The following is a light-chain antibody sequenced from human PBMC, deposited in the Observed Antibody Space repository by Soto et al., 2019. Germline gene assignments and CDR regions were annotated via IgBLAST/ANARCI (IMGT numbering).Light chain of an antibody. CDR1: SSDVGGYNY. CDR3: CSYAGSYSYV. V-gene: IGLV2-11*01. CDR2: DVS. J-gene: IGLJ1*01. Sequence: QSALTQPRSVSGSPGQSVTIXCTGTSSDVGGYNYVSWYQQHPGKAPKLMIYDVSKRPSGVPDRFSGSKSGNTASLTISGLQAEDEADYYCCSYAGSYSYVFGTGTKLTVL.